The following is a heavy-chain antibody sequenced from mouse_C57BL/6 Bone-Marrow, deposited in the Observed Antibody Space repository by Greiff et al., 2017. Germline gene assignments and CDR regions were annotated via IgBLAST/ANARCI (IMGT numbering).Heavy chain of an antibody. D-gene: IGHD1-1*01. CDR1: GYTFTSYW. V-gene: IGHV1-69*01. CDR2: IDPSDSYT. Sequence: VQLQQPGAELVMPGASVKLSCKASGYTFTSYWMHWVKQRPGQGLEWIGEIDPSDSYTNYNQKFKGKSTLTVDKSSSTAYMQLSSLTSEDSAVYYWAREDYDGSSYLDYWGQGTTLTVSS. CDR3: AREDYDGSSYLDY. J-gene: IGHJ2*01.